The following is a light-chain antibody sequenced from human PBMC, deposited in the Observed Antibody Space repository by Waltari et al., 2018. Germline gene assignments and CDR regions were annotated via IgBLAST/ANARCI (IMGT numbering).Light chain of an antibody. J-gene: IGKJ1*01. V-gene: IGKV3-20*01. CDR3: QHYLRLPVT. CDR2: GAS. Sequence: EIVLTQSPGTLSLSLGERATVSCRTSQSASRALAWYQQKPGQAPRLPIYGASPRATGIPDRFSGSGSGTDFSLTISRLEPDDFAVYYCQHYLRLPVTFGQGTTVEI. CDR1: QSASRA.